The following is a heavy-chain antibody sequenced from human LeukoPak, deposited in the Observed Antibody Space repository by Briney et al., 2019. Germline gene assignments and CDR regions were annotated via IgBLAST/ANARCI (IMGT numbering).Heavy chain of an antibody. J-gene: IGHJ3*02. V-gene: IGHV3-7*03. CDR1: GFTFSSYW. Sequence: GGSLRLSCAASGFTFSSYWMSWVRQAPGKGLGWVANIKQDGSEKYYVDSVKGRFTISRDNSKNTLYLQMNSLRAEDTAVYYCASAPRRFGVVGGDAFDIWGQGTMVTVSS. D-gene: IGHD3-3*01. CDR3: ASAPRRFGVVGGDAFDI. CDR2: IKQDGSEK.